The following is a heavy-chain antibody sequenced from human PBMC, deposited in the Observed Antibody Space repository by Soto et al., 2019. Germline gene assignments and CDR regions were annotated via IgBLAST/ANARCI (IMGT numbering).Heavy chain of an antibody. J-gene: IGHJ5*02. D-gene: IGHD3-3*01. Sequence: QVQLVESGGGVVQPGRSLRLSCAASGFTFSSYGMHWVRQAPGKGLEWVAVISYDGSNKYYADSVKGRFTISRDNSKNTLYLQMNSLRAEDTAVYYCAKEHGLYVLRFLEWLSPWFDPWGQGTLVTVSS. CDR3: AKEHGLYVLRFLEWLSPWFDP. CDR1: GFTFSSYG. CDR2: ISYDGSNK. V-gene: IGHV3-30*18.